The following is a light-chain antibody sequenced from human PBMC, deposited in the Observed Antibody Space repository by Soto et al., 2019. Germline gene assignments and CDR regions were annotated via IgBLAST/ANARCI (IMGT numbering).Light chain of an antibody. Sequence: IQMTQSPSSLSASVGDGVTITCRASQDISTFLAWYQQKAGTVPKLLIYSASTLQSGVPSRFSGSGSGTDFTLTISNLQPEDVATYYCQKYNSVPVTFGQGTRLEIK. V-gene: IGKV1-27*01. J-gene: IGKJ5*01. CDR1: QDISTF. CDR3: QKYNSVPVT. CDR2: SAS.